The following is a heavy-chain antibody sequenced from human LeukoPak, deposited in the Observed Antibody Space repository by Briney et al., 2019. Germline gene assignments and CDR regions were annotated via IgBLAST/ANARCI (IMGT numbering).Heavy chain of an antibody. D-gene: IGHD6-19*01. V-gene: IGHV3-49*04. CDR3: TKWLASDY. CDR1: GFTFGDYA. CDR2: IRSKAYGGTT. Sequence: GGSLRLSCTASGFTFGDYAMTWVRQAPGKGLEWVGFIRSKAYGGTTEYAASVKGRFSISRDDSKGIAYLQMNSLKTEDTAVYYCTKWLASDYWGQGTLVTVSS. J-gene: IGHJ4*02.